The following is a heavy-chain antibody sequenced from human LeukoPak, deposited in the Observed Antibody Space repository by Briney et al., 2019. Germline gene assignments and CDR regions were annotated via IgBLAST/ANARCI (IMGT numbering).Heavy chain of an antibody. V-gene: IGHV4-59*08. D-gene: IGHD2-2*01. CDR1: GGSISSHY. J-gene: IGHJ3*02. CDR3: ARHGDCSSTSCPHGDAFDI. Sequence: SETLSLTCTVSGGSISSHYWSWIRQPPGKGLEWIGYIYYSGSTNYNPSLKSRVTISVDTSKNQFSLKLSSVTAADTAVYYCARHGDCSSTSCPHGDAFDIWGQGTMVTVSS. CDR2: IYYSGST.